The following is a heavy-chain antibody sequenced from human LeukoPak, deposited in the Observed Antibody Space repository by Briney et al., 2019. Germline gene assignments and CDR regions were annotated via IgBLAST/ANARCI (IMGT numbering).Heavy chain of an antibody. Sequence: SVKVSCKASGGSFSSYAINWVRQAPGQGLEWMGRILPMLGIANAAQKFQGRVTITADISTTTAYMELTSLRSEDTAVYYCARIRDYYDSSGYPGAFDIWGQGTMVTVSS. CDR1: GGSFSSYA. CDR2: ILPMLGIA. D-gene: IGHD3-22*01. CDR3: ARIRDYYDSSGYPGAFDI. J-gene: IGHJ3*02. V-gene: IGHV1-69*04.